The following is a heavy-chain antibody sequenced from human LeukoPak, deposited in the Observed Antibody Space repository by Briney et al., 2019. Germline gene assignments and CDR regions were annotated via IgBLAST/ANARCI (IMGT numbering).Heavy chain of an antibody. J-gene: IGHJ6*03. V-gene: IGHV1-69*04. CDR2: IIPILGIA. Sequence: SVKVSCKASGGTFSSYAISWVRQAPGQGLEWMGRIIPILGIANYAQKFQGRVTITADKSTSTAYMELSSLRSDDTAVYYCARGYCSSTSCWGHMDVWGKGTTVTVSS. CDR3: ARGYCSSTSCWGHMDV. D-gene: IGHD2-2*01. CDR1: GGTFSSYA.